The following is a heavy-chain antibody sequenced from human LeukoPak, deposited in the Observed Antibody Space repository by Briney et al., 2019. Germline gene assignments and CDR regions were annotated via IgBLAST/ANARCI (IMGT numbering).Heavy chain of an antibody. D-gene: IGHD2-15*01. CDR3: ARFGMDAAIDY. CDR1: GFTFSNAW. CDR2: IKQDESEK. J-gene: IGHJ4*02. V-gene: IGHV3-7*01. Sequence: PGGSLRLSCAASGFTFSNAWMSWVRQAPGRGLEWVATIKQDESEKTYVDSVEGRFTSSRDNAKSSLFLQMDSLRAEDTAVYYCARFGMDAAIDYWGQGTLVTVSS.